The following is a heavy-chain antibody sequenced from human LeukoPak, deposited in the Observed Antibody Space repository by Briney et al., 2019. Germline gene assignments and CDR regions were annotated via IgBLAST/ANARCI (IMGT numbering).Heavy chain of an antibody. Sequence: GGSLRLSCAASGFTFSTYNMNWVRQAPGKGLEWVAHINQDGSEEYYVDSVKGRFTISRDNARNSKFLQMNSLRTEDTAVYYCASGGGWVFFNWGQGTLVTVSS. CDR3: ASGGGWVFFN. D-gene: IGHD6-19*01. CDR2: INQDGSEE. J-gene: IGHJ4*02. CDR1: GFTFSTYN. V-gene: IGHV3-7*01.